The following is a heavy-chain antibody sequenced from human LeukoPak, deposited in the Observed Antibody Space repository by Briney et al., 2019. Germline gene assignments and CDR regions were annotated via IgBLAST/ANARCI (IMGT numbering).Heavy chain of an antibody. J-gene: IGHJ5*02. CDR3: AKEARPGYCSGGSCSWFDP. CDR2: ISGSGGST. CDR1: GFTFSNYA. Sequence: GGSLRLSCAASGFTFSNYAMTWVRQAPGKGLQWVSAISGSGGSTYYADSVKGRFTNSRDNLKNTLYLQVNSLRVEDTAVYYCAKEARPGYCSGGSCSWFDPWGQGALVTVSS. D-gene: IGHD2-15*01. V-gene: IGHV3-23*01.